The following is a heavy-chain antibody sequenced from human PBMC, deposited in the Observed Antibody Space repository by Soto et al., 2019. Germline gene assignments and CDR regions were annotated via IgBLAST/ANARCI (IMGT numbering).Heavy chain of an antibody. CDR3: AGDYYYYYGLDV. CDR1: GGSVSSGGYY. D-gene: IGHD3-16*01. J-gene: IGHJ6*02. V-gene: IGHV4-61*08. Sequence: QVQLQESGPGLVKPSETLSLTCTVSGGSVSSGGYYWSWIRQPPGKGLEWIGYIYYSGSTNYKPSLKSRVTISVDTSKNQFSLKLSSMTAADTAVYYCAGDYYYYYGLDVLGQGTTVTVSS. CDR2: IYYSGST.